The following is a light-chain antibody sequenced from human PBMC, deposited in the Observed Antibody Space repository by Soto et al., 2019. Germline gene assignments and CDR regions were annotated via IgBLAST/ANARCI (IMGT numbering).Light chain of an antibody. CDR2: KAS. J-gene: IGKJ4*01. V-gene: IGKV1-5*03. Sequence: DIQMTQSPSTLSASVGDRVTITCRASQSISSWLAWYQQKPGKAPKLLIYKASSLEGGVPSRFSGSGSGTDFTLTISSLQPDDFATYYCQQYHSYSLTFGGWTKVDIK. CDR3: QQYHSYSLT. CDR1: QSISSW.